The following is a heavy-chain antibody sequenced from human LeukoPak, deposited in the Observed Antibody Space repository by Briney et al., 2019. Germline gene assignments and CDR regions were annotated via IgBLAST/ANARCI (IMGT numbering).Heavy chain of an antibody. V-gene: IGHV1-2*06. CDR3: AKAPQITMIVVVNALTPFPDY. Sequence: GASVKVSCKASGYTFTGYYMHWVRQAPGQGLEWMGRINPNSGGTNYAQKFQGRVTMTRDTSISTAYMELSRLRSDDTAVYYCAKAPQITMIVVVNALTPFPDYWGQGTLVTVSS. D-gene: IGHD3-22*01. CDR1: GYTFTGYY. J-gene: IGHJ4*02. CDR2: INPNSGGT.